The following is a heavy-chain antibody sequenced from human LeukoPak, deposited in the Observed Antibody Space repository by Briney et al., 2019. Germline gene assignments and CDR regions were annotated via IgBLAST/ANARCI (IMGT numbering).Heavy chain of an antibody. CDR2: ISSGSNYV. Sequence: PGGSLRLSCAASGFTFSTYSMNWVRQAPGKGPEWVSSISSGSNYVHYADSVKGRFTISRDNAKNSLYLQMNSLRAEDTALYYCARENWYKFDYWGQGTLVTVSS. D-gene: IGHD1/OR15-1a*01. CDR1: GFTFSTYS. V-gene: IGHV3-21*01. CDR3: ARENWYKFDY. J-gene: IGHJ4*02.